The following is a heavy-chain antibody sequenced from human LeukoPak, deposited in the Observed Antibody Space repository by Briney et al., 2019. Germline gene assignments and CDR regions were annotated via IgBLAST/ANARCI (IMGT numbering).Heavy chain of an antibody. J-gene: IGHJ5*02. CDR1: GGSISSGSYY. D-gene: IGHD4-11*01. Sequence: PSENLSLTCTVSGGSISSGSYYWSWIRQPAGKGLEWIGRFYTSGSTDYNPSLRSRVTISVDTSKNQFSLRLSSVTAADTAVYYCAREGEYSNRLDPWGQGTLVTVSS. CDR2: FYTSGST. CDR3: AREGEYSNRLDP. V-gene: IGHV4-61*02.